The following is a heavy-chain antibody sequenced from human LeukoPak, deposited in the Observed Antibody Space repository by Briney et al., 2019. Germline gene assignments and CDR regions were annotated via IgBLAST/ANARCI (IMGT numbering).Heavy chain of an antibody. Sequence: SVKVSRKASGGTFSSYAISWVRQAPGQGLEWMGGIIPIFGTANYAQKFQGRVTMTTDTSTSTAYMELRSLRSDDTAVYYCARSSSVTIPGYYFDYWGQGTLVTVSS. V-gene: IGHV1-69*05. D-gene: IGHD2-21*01. J-gene: IGHJ4*02. CDR1: GGTFSSYA. CDR2: IIPIFGTA. CDR3: ARSSSVTIPGYYFDY.